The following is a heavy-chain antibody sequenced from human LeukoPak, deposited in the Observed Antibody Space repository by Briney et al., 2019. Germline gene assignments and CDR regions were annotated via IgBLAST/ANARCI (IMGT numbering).Heavy chain of an antibody. D-gene: IGHD2-21*01. CDR3: ARRIYSGTVRHLLYSFMDV. J-gene: IGHJ6*03. CDR2: IFNNGKT. V-gene: IGHV4-59*08. CDR1: GDSISSSS. Sequence: KASETLSLTCTVSGDSISSSSWTWIRQSPGKGLESLGFIFNNGKTNYKTSFVGRVSMSLDTSKRQFSLTLSSVTAADTAVYFCARRIYSGTVRHLLYSFMDVWGKGTTVIVS.